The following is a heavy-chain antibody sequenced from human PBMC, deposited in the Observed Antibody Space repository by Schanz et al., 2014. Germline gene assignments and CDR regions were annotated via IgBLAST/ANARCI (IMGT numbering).Heavy chain of an antibody. CDR2: ISSSSSTR. CDR1: GFSFSSYA. Sequence: EVQLVESGGGLVEPGGSLRLSCAASGFSFSSYAMGWVRQAPGKGLEWVSYISSSSSTRYYADSVKGRFTISRDNAKNSLFLQMNSLRAEDTAVYYCARDFLLEQLGYSHYYYAMDVWGQGTTXTVSS. V-gene: IGHV3-48*01. D-gene: IGHD2-15*01. CDR3: ARDFLLEQLGYSHYYYAMDV. J-gene: IGHJ6*02.